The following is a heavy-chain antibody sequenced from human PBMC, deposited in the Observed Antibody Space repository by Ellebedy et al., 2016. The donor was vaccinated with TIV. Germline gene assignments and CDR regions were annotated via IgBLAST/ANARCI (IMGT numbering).Heavy chain of an antibody. CDR1: GFTFDNYG. CDR3: ARTDYYGSGYPHAFDI. CDR2: INWNGGRT. Sequence: PGGSLRLSCAASGFTFDNYGMSWVRQVPGKGLEWVSDINWNGGRTHYADSVKGRFTISRDNAKNSLYLQMNSLRAEDTALYHCARTDYYGSGYPHAFDIWGQGTKVTVSS. D-gene: IGHD3-10*01. V-gene: IGHV3-20*01. J-gene: IGHJ3*02.